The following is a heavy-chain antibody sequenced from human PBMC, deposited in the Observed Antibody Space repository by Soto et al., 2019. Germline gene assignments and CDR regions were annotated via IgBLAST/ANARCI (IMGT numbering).Heavy chain of an antibody. Sequence: ITLKESGPTLVKPTQTLTLTCTFSGFSLNTGGVGVGWVRQPRGKAMEWLALIYWDDDERYRPSLRSRLNITKDTINNQLLLKMTNMDPEDTATYSCVRNWRYYGGDYYYGMDAWGQGTTVTVSS. D-gene: IGHD3-10*01. V-gene: IGHV2-5*02. CDR1: GFSLNTGGVG. CDR2: IYWDDDE. J-gene: IGHJ6*02. CDR3: VRNWRYYGGDYYYGMDA.